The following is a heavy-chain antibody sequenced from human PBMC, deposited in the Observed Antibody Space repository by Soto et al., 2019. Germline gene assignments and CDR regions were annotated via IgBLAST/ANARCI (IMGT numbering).Heavy chain of an antibody. CDR3: AKDGTGGPPYYFDY. CDR2: ISYAGSVK. V-gene: IGHV3-30*18. Sequence: GGSLRLSCAASGFIFSNYGMNCVRQGPGKGLEWVTIISYAGSVKYYADSVKGRFTISRDNSKNTLYLQMNSLRAEDTAVYYCAKDGTGGPPYYFDYCGQGTRVTVSS. D-gene: IGHD2-8*02. CDR1: GFIFSNYG. J-gene: IGHJ4*02.